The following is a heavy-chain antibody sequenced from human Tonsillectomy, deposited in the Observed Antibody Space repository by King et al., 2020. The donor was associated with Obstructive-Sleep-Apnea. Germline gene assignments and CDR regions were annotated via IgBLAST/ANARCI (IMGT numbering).Heavy chain of an antibody. CDR2: ISYDGRNK. V-gene: IGHV3-30*18. J-gene: IGHJ4*02. D-gene: IGHD6-19*01. CDR3: AKVDDGSGWPFDY. CDR1: GFTFSSYG. Sequence: VQLVESGGGVVQPGRSLRLSCAASGFTFSSYGMHWVRQAPGNGLEWGAVISYDGRNKYYADSVKGRFTISRDNSKNTLYLQMNSLRAEDTAVYYCAKVDDGSGWPFDYWGQGTLVTVSS.